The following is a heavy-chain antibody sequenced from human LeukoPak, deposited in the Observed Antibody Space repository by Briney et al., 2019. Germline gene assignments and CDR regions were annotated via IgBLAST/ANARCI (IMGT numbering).Heavy chain of an antibody. Sequence: SVKVSCKASGVTFSSYAIIWVRQAPGQGLEWMGGIIPIFGTANYAQKFQGRVTITADESTSTAYMELSSLTSDDTAVYYCARGGVELRYFDWLLPNLNYYYYYMDVWGKGTTVTVSS. J-gene: IGHJ6*03. CDR3: ARGGVELRYFDWLLPNLNYYYYYMDV. CDR2: IIPIFGTA. V-gene: IGHV1-69*13. CDR1: GVTFSSYA. D-gene: IGHD3-9*01.